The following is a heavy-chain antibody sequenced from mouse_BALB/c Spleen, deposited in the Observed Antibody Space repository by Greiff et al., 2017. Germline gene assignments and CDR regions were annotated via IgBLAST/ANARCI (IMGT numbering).Heavy chain of an antibody. D-gene: IGHD2-14*01. J-gene: IGHJ4*01. V-gene: IGHV5-6-4*01. Sequence: DVMLVESGGGLVKPGGSLKLSCAASGFTFSSYTMSWVRQTPEKRLEWVATISSGGSYTYYPDSVKGRFTISRDNAKNTLYLQMSSLKSEDTAMYYCTRLYDYYAMDYWGQGTSVTVSS. CDR3: TRLYDYYAMDY. CDR1: GFTFSSYT. CDR2: ISSGGSYT.